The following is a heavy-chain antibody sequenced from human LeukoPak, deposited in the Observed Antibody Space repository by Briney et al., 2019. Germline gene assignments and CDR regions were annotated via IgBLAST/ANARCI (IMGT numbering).Heavy chain of an antibody. CDR2: IIPIFGTA. D-gene: IGHD2-15*01. CDR1: GGTFSSYA. J-gene: IGHJ1*01. V-gene: IGHV1-69*13. CDR3: ASTFKGYCSGGSCYHEYFLH. Sequence: GASVKVSCKASGGTFSSYAISWVRQAPGQGLEWMGGIIPIFGTANYAQKFQGRVTITADESTSTAYMELSSLRSEDTAVYYCASTFKGYCSGGSCYHEYFLHWGQGTLVTVSS.